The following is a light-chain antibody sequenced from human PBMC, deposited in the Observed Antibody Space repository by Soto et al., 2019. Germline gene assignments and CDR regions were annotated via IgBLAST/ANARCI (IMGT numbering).Light chain of an antibody. V-gene: IGLV2-8*01. Sequence: QSALAQPPSASGSPGQTVTISCAGISSDVGGYDYVSWYQQHPGEAPKLIIYEVSKRPSGVPDRFSGSKSGNTASLTVSGLQAEDEADYHCSSYAGGKNFYVFGTGTKVTVL. CDR2: EVS. J-gene: IGLJ1*01. CDR1: SSDVGGYDY. CDR3: SSYAGGKNFYV.